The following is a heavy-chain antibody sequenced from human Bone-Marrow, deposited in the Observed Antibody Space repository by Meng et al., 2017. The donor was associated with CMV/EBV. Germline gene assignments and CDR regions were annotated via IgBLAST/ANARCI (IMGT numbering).Heavy chain of an antibody. Sequence: SVKVSCKASGYTFTGYYMNWVRQAPGQGLEWMGGIIPILGIANYAQKFQGRVTITTDESTSTAYMELSSLRSEDTAVYYCARGPLSGSYLGYYYGMDVWGQGTTVTVSS. J-gene: IGHJ6*02. V-gene: IGHV1-69*10. D-gene: IGHD1-26*01. CDR3: ARGPLSGSYLGYYYGMDV. CDR1: GYTFTGYY. CDR2: IIPILGIA.